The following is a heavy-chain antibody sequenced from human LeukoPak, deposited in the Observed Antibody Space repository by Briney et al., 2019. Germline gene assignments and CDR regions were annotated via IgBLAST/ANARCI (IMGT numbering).Heavy chain of an antibody. CDR3: ARDLDFRSGYDVYYYGMDV. CDR1: GGSISSGSYY. J-gene: IGHJ6*02. D-gene: IGHD3-3*01. CDR2: IYTSGST. Sequence: PSQTLSLTCTVSGGSISSGSYYWSWIRQPAGKGLEWIGRIYTSGSTNYNPSLKSRVTISVDTSKNQFSLKLSSVTAADTAVYYCARDLDFRSGYDVYYYGMDVWGQGTTVTVSS. V-gene: IGHV4-61*02.